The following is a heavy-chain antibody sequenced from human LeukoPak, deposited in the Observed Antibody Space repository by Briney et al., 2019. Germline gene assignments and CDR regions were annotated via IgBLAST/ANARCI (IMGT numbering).Heavy chain of an antibody. D-gene: IGHD6-19*01. J-gene: IGHJ4*02. Sequence: GGSLRLSCAASGFTFSDYYMSWIRQAPGQGLQWVSYISSSGRTIYYADSVKGRITIARDNAKNSLNLQTNSLRAEDTAVYYCARVAVTGIGVDYWGQGTLVTVSS. V-gene: IGHV3-11*04. CDR1: GFTFSDYY. CDR3: ARVAVTGIGVDY. CDR2: ISSSGRTI.